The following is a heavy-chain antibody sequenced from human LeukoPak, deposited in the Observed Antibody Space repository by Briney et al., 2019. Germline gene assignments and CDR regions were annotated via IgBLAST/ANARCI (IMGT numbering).Heavy chain of an antibody. J-gene: IGHJ4*02. CDR3: ARDRPLDFWSPPSVDY. CDR2: IYTSGST. V-gene: IGHV4-4*07. CDR1: GGTISSYY. D-gene: IGHD3-3*01. Sequence: PSETLSLTCTVSGGTISSYYWSWIRQPAGKGLEWIWHIYTSGSTNYNPSLKRRVTMSVDTSKNQFSLKLSSVTAADTAVYYCARDRPLDFWSPPSVDYWGQGTLATVSS.